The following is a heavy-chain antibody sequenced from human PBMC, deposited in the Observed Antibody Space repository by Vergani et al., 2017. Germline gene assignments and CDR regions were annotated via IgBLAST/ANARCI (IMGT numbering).Heavy chain of an antibody. CDR3: ARGPLIVVVVAATSGPNWFDP. Sequence: QVQLQESGPGLVKPSETLSLTCTVSGGSISSYYWSWIRQPPGKGLEWIGYIYYSGSTNYNPSLKSRVTISVDTSKNQFSLKLSSVTAADTAVYYCARGPLIVVVVAATSGPNWFDPWGQGTLVTVSS. J-gene: IGHJ5*02. CDR2: IYYSGST. CDR1: GGSISSYY. V-gene: IGHV4-59*01. D-gene: IGHD2-15*01.